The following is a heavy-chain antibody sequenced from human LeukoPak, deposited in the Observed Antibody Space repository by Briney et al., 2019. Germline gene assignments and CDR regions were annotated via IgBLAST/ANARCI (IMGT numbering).Heavy chain of an antibody. CDR1: GFTFSSYS. V-gene: IGHV3-48*02. Sequence: PGGSLRFSCAASGFTFSSYSMNWVRQAPGKGLEWVSYISSSSSTIYYADSVKGRFTISGDNAKNSLYLQMNSLRDEDTAVYYCARGLYDFWSGYPKFDYWGQGTLVTVSS. D-gene: IGHD3-3*01. CDR2: ISSSSSTI. CDR3: ARGLYDFWSGYPKFDY. J-gene: IGHJ4*02.